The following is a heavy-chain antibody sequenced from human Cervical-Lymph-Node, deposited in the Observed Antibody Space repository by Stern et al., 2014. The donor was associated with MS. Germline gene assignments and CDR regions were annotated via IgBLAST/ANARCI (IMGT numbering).Heavy chain of an antibody. J-gene: IGHJ4*02. D-gene: IGHD6-19*01. V-gene: IGHV5-51*03. Sequence: VQLVQSGAEVKKPGESLKISCKDSIYSFTSYWFGWGRQMPGQGLGLVGIVYPGDSGTSYSQSFQDQGTISSVTSIGTAYLQWSSLKASDTAMYYCARGISSGGSSYSFDYWGQGTLVTVSS. CDR3: ARGISSGGSSYSFDY. CDR1: IYSFTSYW. CDR2: VYPGDSGT.